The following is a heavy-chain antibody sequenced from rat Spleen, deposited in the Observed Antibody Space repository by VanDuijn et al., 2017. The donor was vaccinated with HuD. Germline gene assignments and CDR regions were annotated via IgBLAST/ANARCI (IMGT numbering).Heavy chain of an antibody. D-gene: IGHD4-3*01. CDR2: IDTDGSRT. J-gene: IGHJ2*01. Sequence: EVQLVETGGGLVQPGRSLNLSCVASGFTFNRYWMYWVRQAPGKGLEWVSSIDTDGSRTYYPDSVRGRFTISRDNAETTAYLQMNSPWSEDKATYYCAVAGYGYWGQGVVVTVSS. V-gene: IGHV5-58*01. CDR1: GFTFNRYW. CDR3: AVAGYGY.